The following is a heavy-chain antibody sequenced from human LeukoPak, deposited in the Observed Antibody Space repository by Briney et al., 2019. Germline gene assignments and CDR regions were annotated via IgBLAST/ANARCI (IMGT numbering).Heavy chain of an antibody. Sequence: PGGSLRLSCAASGITFTSAWMGWVRQAPGKGLEWVGRIKSKTDGGTTDYAAPVRGRFTISTDDSKITSYLQMNNLKIEDTAVYYCTTGGGITIRPLFDFWGQGTLVTVSS. D-gene: IGHD2-15*01. CDR2: IKSKTDGGTT. CDR1: GITFTSAW. V-gene: IGHV3-15*01. J-gene: IGHJ4*02. CDR3: TTGGGITIRPLFDF.